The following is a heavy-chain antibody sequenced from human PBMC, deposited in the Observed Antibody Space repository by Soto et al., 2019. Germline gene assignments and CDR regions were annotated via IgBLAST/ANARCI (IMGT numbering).Heavy chain of an antibody. CDR2: IYYGGST. D-gene: IGHD6-19*01. V-gene: IGHV4-39*01. CDR1: VVSIISTSYY. J-gene: IGHJ4*02. Sequence: PXETLSLTCTVSVVSIISTSYYCGWIRQPPWKGLEWIGTIYYGGSTYYNPSLKSRVTISVDTSKNQFSLKLNSVTAADTAVYYCARLKPPGRYSTGWFHFWGQGILFTVSS. CDR3: ARLKPPGRYSTGWFHF.